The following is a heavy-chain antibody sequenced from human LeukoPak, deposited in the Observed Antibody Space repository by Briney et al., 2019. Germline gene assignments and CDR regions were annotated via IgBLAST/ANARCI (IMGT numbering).Heavy chain of an antibody. J-gene: IGHJ4*02. Sequence: PSETLSLTCTVSGGSISSGDYYWSWIRQPPGNGLEWIGYIYYSGSTYYNPSLKSRVTISVDTSKNQFSLKLSSVTAADTAVYYCARGFYDSSGYYGYDYWGQGTLVTVSS. CDR3: ARGFYDSSGYYGYDY. CDR1: GGSISSGDYY. D-gene: IGHD3-22*01. V-gene: IGHV4-30-4*01. CDR2: IYYSGST.